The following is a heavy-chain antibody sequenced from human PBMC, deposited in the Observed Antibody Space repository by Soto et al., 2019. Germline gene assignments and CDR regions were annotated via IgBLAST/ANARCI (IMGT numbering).Heavy chain of an antibody. J-gene: IGHJ6*02. CDR3: AREFQEYSSSPFYYGMDV. CDR2: IWYDGSNK. Sequence: GGSLRLSCAASGFTFSSYGMHWVRQAPGKGLEWVAVIWYDGSNKYYADSVKGRFTISRDNSKNTLYLQMNSLRAEDTAVYYCAREFQEYSSSPFYYGMDVWGQGTTVTVSS. D-gene: IGHD6-6*01. CDR1: GFTFSSYG. V-gene: IGHV3-33*01.